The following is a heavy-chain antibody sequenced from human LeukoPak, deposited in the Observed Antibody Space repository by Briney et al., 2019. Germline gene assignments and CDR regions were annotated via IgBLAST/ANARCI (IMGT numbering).Heavy chain of an antibody. CDR3: ARARCSGGSCYWGWFDP. CDR1: GGSISSYY. D-gene: IGHD2-15*01. Sequence: KPSETLSLTCTVSGGSISSYYWSWIRQPPGEGLEWIGYIYYSGSTNYNPSLKSRVTISVDTSKNQFSLKLSSVTDADTAVYYCARARCSGGSCYWGWFDPWGQGTLVTVSS. CDR2: IYYSGST. V-gene: IGHV4-59*01. J-gene: IGHJ5*02.